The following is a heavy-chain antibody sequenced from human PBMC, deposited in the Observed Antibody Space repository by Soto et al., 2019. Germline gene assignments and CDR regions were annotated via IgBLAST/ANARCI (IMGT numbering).Heavy chain of an antibody. CDR2: INPSSGGA. Sequence: ASVRVSCKASGYTFTGYYLHWVRQAPGQGLEWMGWINPSSGGANIAQKFQGWVTMTRDTSIDTAYMELTRLRSDDTAVYYCARDAAMGDYYHYGMDVWGQGTPVTVSS. D-gene: IGHD5-18*01. CDR3: ARDAAMGDYYHYGMDV. CDR1: GYTFTGYY. V-gene: IGHV1-2*04. J-gene: IGHJ6*02.